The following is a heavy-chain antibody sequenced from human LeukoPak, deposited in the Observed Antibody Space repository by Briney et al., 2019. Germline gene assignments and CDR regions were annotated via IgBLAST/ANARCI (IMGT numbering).Heavy chain of an antibody. J-gene: IGHJ4*02. D-gene: IGHD2-21*01. CDR2: INSDGSST. Sequence: GGSLRLSCAASGFTFSSYWMHWVRQPPGKGLVWVSRINSDGSSTSYPDSVKGRFTISRDNAKNTLYLQMNSLRAEDTAVYYCARDTLDWSLFDYWGQGTLVTVSS. V-gene: IGHV3-74*01. CDR3: ARDTLDWSLFDY. CDR1: GFTFSSYW.